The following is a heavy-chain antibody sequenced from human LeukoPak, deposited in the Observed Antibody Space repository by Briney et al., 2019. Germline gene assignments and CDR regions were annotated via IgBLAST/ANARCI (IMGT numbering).Heavy chain of an antibody. CDR2: TYYRSRWYS. Sequence: SQTLSLTCAISGDSFSSISASWNWIRQSPSRGLEWLGRTYYRSRWYSDYAVSVKSRITANADTSKNQFSLHLNSVTPEDTAVYYCARDSVYTGLPVAGFDFWGQGTLVTASS. CDR3: ARDSVYTGLPVAGFDF. V-gene: IGHV6-1*01. D-gene: IGHD6-19*01. J-gene: IGHJ4*02. CDR1: GDSFSSISAS.